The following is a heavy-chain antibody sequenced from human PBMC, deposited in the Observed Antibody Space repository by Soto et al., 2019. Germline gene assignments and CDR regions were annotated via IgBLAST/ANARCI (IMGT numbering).Heavy chain of an antibody. J-gene: IGHJ4*02. CDR2: VSIGGST. CDR3: AKRRGAGGHFDY. V-gene: IGHV3-23*01. Sequence: DVQLLESGGGLVQPEGSLRLSCAASGFTFSSYAMGWVRQGPGKGLEWVAVVSIGGSTHYEDSVRGRFTISRDNSKNTLSLQMNSLTDDDTAVYFCAKRRGAGGHFDYWGQGAVVTVSS. D-gene: IGHD2-15*01. CDR1: GFTFSSYA.